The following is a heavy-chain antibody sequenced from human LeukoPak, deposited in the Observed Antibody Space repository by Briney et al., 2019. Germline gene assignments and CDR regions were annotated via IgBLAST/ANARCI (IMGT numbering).Heavy chain of an antibody. CDR1: GGSISSGNYY. CDR3: ASRKHYYDILTGYDY. V-gene: IGHV4-61*02. Sequence: PSETLSLTCTVSGGSISSGNYYWSWIRQPAGKGLEYIGRIYNSGITNYNPSLKSRVTISVDTSKNQFSLKLNSVTAADTAVYYCASRKHYYDILTGYDYWGQGTLVTVSS. D-gene: IGHD3-9*01. CDR2: IYNSGIT. J-gene: IGHJ4*02.